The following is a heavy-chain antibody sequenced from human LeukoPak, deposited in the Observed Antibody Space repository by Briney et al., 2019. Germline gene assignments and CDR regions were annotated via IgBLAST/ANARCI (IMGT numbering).Heavy chain of an antibody. CDR2: ISYDGSNK. D-gene: IGHD3-3*01. CDR1: GFTFSSYA. CDR3: ARDGGTYYDFWSGYYRGTGFDY. J-gene: IGHJ4*02. Sequence: PGGSLRLSCAASGFTFSSYAMQWLPQAPGKGLEGGAVISYDGSNKYYADSVKGRFTISRDNSKNTLYLQMNSLRAEDTAVYYCARDGGTYYDFWSGYYRGTGFDYWGQGTLVTVSS. V-gene: IGHV3-30-3*01.